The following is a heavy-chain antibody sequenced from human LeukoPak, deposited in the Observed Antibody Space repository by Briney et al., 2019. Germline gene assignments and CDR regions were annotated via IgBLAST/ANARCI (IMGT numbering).Heavy chain of an antibody. CDR3: VGSAGWLFDY. V-gene: IGHV3-21*01. D-gene: IGHD3-10*01. Sequence: GGSLRLSCAASGFTFSSYSMNWVRQAPGKGLEWVSSISSSSSYIYYADSVKGRFTISRDNAKNSLYLQMNTLRVEDTGVYYCVGSAGWLFDYWGQGTLVTVSS. J-gene: IGHJ4*02. CDR2: ISSSSSYI. CDR1: GFTFSSYS.